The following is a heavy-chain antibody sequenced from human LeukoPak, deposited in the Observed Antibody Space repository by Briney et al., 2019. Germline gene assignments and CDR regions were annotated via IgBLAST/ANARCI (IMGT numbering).Heavy chain of an antibody. CDR1: GLTFSSYA. D-gene: IGHD3-22*01. Sequence: PGGFLRFSCAASGLTFSSYALSWGGQGPGKGLEWVSSVSGSGTTTYYADSVKGRFTISRHNSKNTLYLQMNGLRAEHTAVYYCAKNIPTGVTTLSVDYCGQGTLVTASS. V-gene: IGHV3-23*01. CDR2: VSGSGTTT. J-gene: IGHJ4*02. CDR3: AKNIPTGVTTLSVDY.